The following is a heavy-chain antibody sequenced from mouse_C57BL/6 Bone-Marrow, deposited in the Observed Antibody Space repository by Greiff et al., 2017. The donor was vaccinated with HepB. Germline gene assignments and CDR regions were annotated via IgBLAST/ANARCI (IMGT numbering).Heavy chain of an antibody. J-gene: IGHJ2*01. CDR3: AIDGLGRGFDY. CDR1: GYTFTSYW. Sequence: QVQLQQPGAELVKPGASVKVSCKASGYTFTSYWMHWVKQRPGQGLEWIGRINPSDSDTNYNQKFKGKATLTVDKSSSTAYMQLSSLTSEDSAVYYCAIDGLGRGFDYWGQGTTLTVSS. V-gene: IGHV1-74*01. D-gene: IGHD4-1*01. CDR2: INPSDSDT.